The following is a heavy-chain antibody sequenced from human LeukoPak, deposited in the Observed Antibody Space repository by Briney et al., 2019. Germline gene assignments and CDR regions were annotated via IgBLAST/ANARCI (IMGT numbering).Heavy chain of an antibody. Sequence: ASVKVSCKASGGTFISYAISWVRQAPGQGLEWMGRIIPIFGTANYAQKFQGRVTITTDESTSTAYMELSSLRSEDTAVYYCARVSHQGDYYDHDYWGQGTLVTVSS. CDR3: ARVSHQGDYYDHDY. D-gene: IGHD3-22*01. J-gene: IGHJ4*02. V-gene: IGHV1-69*05. CDR1: GGTFISYA. CDR2: IIPIFGTA.